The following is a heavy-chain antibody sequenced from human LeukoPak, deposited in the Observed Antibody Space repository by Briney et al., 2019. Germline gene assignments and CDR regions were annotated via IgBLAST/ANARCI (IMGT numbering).Heavy chain of an antibody. J-gene: IGHJ4*02. D-gene: IGHD3-3*01. V-gene: IGHV3-74*01. CDR1: GFTFSSYW. Sequence: GGSLRLSCAASGFTFSSYWMHWVRQAPGKGLVWVSRINSDGSSTSYADSVKGRFTISRDNAKNTLYLQMNSLRAEDTAVYYCATNRITIFGVVTDYWGQGTLVTASS. CDR2: INSDGSST. CDR3: ATNRITIFGVVTDY.